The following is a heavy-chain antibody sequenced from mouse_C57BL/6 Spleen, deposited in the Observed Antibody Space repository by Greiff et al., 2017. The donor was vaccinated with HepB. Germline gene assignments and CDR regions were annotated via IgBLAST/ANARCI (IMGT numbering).Heavy chain of an antibody. CDR3: ARWGYYGSSYYYYAMDY. CDR2: INPSNGGT. Sequence: VKLQQPGTELVKPGASVKLSCKASGYTFTSYWMHWVKQRPGQGLEWIGNINPSNGGTNYNEKFKSKATLTVDKSSSTAYMQLSSLTSEDSAVYYCARWGYYGSSYYYYAMDYWGQGTSVTVSS. J-gene: IGHJ4*01. CDR1: GYTFTSYW. D-gene: IGHD1-1*01. V-gene: IGHV1-53*01.